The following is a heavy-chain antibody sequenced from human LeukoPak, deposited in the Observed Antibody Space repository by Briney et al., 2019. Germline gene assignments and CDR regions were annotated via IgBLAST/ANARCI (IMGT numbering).Heavy chain of an antibody. V-gene: IGHV1-8*03. J-gene: IGHJ4*01. CDR1: GYTFTSHD. Sequence: ASVKVSFKASGYTFTSHDINWVRQATGQGLEWMGWMNPNSGNTVYAQKFQGRVTITRNTSMSTAYMELSSLTSEDTAVYYCARVGATALFYFDSWGHGTLVTVSS. CDR3: ARVGATALFYFDS. CDR2: MNPNSGNT. D-gene: IGHD1-26*01.